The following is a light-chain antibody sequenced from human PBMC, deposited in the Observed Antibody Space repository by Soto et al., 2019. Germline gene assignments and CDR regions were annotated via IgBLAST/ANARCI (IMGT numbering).Light chain of an antibody. Sequence: EIVLTQSPGTLYLSQGERATLSCRASQSVSSNYLAWYQQKPGQAPRLLIYGASSRATGIPDRFSGSGSGTDFALTISRLEPEDFAVYFCHQYTSSVWTFGQGTKVEIK. CDR2: GAS. CDR3: HQYTSSVWT. V-gene: IGKV3-20*01. J-gene: IGKJ1*01. CDR1: QSVSSNY.